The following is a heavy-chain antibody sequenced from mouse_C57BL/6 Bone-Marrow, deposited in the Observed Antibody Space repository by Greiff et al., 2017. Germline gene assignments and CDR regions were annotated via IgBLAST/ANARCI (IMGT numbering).Heavy chain of an antibody. V-gene: IGHV1-69*01. Sequence: VQLQQPGAELVMPGASVKLSCKASGYTFTSYWMHWVKQRPGQGLEWIGKIDPSDSDTNYNQKFKGKSTLTVDKSSSTAYMQLSSLTSEDSAVYYCAGVQGLSLGYFADWGKGTTVTVSS. D-gene: IGHD3-3*01. CDR1: GYTFTSYW. J-gene: IGHJ1*03. CDR3: AGVQGLSLGYFAD. CDR2: IDPSDSDT.